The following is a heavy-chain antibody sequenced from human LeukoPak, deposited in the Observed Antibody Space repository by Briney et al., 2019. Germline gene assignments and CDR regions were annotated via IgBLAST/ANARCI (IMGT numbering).Heavy chain of an antibody. V-gene: IGHV3-21*01. D-gene: IGHD2/OR15-2a*01. J-gene: IGHJ6*02. Sequence: PGGSLRLSCAASGFTFSSYSMNWVRQAPGKGLEWVSSISSSSSYIYYADSVKGRFTISRDNSKNTLYLQMNSLRAEDMAVYYCARARNSILPYYYYGMDVWGQGTMVTVSS. CDR1: GFTFSSYS. CDR2: ISSSSSYI. CDR3: ARARNSILPYYYYGMDV.